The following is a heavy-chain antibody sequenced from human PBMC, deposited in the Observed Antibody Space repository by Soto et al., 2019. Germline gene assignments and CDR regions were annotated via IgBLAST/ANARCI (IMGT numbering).Heavy chain of an antibody. D-gene: IGHD3-22*01. CDR1: GFTFSSYS. J-gene: IGHJ5*02. Sequence: EVQLVESGGGLVKPGGSLRLSCAASGFTFSSYSMNWVRQAPGKGLEWVSSISSSSSYIYYADSVKGRFTISRDNAKNSLYLQMNSLRAEDTAVYYCARDLYSYDHWFDPWGQGTLVTVSS. CDR2: ISSSSSYI. V-gene: IGHV3-21*01. CDR3: ARDLYSYDHWFDP.